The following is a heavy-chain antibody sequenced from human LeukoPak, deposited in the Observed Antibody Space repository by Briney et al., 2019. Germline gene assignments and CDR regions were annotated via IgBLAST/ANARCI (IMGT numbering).Heavy chain of an antibody. V-gene: IGHV1-46*01. CDR3: ARGGMITSPGHYYYGMDV. D-gene: IGHD3-16*01. J-gene: IGHJ6*02. Sequence: ASVKVSCKASGYTFTDYYLHWVRQAPGQGLEWMGIINPSGGSTSYAQKFQGRVTMTRDTSTSTVYMELSSLRSEDTAVYYCARGGMITSPGHYYYGMDVWGQGTTVTVSS. CDR1: GYTFTDYY. CDR2: INPSGGST.